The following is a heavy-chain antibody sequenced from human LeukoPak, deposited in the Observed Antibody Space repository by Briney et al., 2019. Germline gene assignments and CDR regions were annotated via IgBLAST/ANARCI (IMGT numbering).Heavy chain of an antibody. J-gene: IGHJ6*02. Sequence: ASVKVSCKASGYTFTGYYMHWVRQAPGQGLEWMGWINPNSGGTNYAQKFQGWITMTRDTSISTAYMELSRLRSDDTAVYYCARAAGPYYYGMDVWGQGTTVTVSS. V-gene: IGHV1-2*04. CDR3: ARAAGPYYYGMDV. CDR2: INPNSGGT. D-gene: IGHD6-13*01. CDR1: GYTFTGYY.